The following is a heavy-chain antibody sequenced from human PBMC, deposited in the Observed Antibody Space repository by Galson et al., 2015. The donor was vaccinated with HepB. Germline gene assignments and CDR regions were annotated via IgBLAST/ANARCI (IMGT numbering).Heavy chain of an antibody. CDR2: IRSKAYGGTT. V-gene: IGHV3-49*03. Sequence: SLRLPCAASGFTFGDYAMSWFRQAPGKGLEWLGFIRSKAYGGTTEYAVSVKGRFTTSRDDSKSIAYLQMNSLKAEDTAVYYCTRDRVVAFYYYYMDVWGKGTTVTVSS. J-gene: IGHJ6*03. D-gene: IGHD2-15*01. CDR1: GFTFGDYA. CDR3: TRDRVVAFYYYYMDV.